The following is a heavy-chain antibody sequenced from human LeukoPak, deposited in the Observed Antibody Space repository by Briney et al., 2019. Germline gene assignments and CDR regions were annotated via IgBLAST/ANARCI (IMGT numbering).Heavy chain of an antibody. V-gene: IGHV5-51*01. J-gene: IGHJ4*02. CDR2: IYPGDSDT. CDR3: ARRSRYCSNTTCYIDY. Sequence: GESLKISCKGSGYSFSSYWIGWVRQMPGKGLEWMGIIYPGDSDTRYSPSFQGQVTISADKSLSTAYLQWTSLKASDTAMYYCARRSRYCSNTTCYIDYWGQGTLVTVSS. D-gene: IGHD2-2*01. CDR1: GYSFSSYW.